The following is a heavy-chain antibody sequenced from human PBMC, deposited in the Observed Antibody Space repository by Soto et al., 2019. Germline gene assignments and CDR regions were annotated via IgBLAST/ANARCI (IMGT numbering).Heavy chain of an antibody. CDR3: ERTGYGGFDI. CDR2: IIPILGIA. Sequence: QVQLVQSGAEVKKPGSSVKVSCKASGGTFSSYTISWVRQAPGQGLEWMGRIIPILGIANYAQKFQGRVTLTADKSTSTASMEMISLRSEDTAVYYCERTGYGGFDIWGQGTMVPVSS. CDR1: GGTFSSYT. J-gene: IGHJ3*02. D-gene: IGHD4-17*01. V-gene: IGHV1-69*02.